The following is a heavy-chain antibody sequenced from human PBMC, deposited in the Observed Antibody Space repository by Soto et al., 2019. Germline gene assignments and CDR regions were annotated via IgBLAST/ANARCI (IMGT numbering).Heavy chain of an antibody. V-gene: IGHV1-18*01. D-gene: IGHD2-8*01. Sequence: GASVKVSCKAPGYNFANYGITWVRQAPGQGLEWMGWISAYSGNTNYAQRVQGRVTLTTDTSATTAYMELRSLRSDDTAVYYCARDLRRYSSKRVCDVMDVWGQGTTVTVSS. CDR3: ARDLRRYSSKRVCDVMDV. CDR1: GYNFANYG. J-gene: IGHJ6*02. CDR2: ISAYSGNT.